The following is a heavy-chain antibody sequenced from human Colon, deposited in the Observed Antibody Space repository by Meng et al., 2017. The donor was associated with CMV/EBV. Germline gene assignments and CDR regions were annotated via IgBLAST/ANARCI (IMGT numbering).Heavy chain of an antibody. CDR2: ISSRGDTT. CDR3: ARDSNDYSDYAHWFDA. Sequence: GESLKISCAASGFTFGDSVMSWVRQAPGKGLEWVAGISSRGDTTDYSASVKGRFTISRDNFRNTLFLQMNSLKAEDTAVYYCARDSNDYSDYAHWFDAWGQGTLVTVSS. CDR1: GFTFGDSV. V-gene: IGHV3-23*01. J-gene: IGHJ5*02. D-gene: IGHD4-11*01.